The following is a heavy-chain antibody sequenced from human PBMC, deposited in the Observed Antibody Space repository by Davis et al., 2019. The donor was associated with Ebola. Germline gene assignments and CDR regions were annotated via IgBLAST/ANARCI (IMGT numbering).Heavy chain of an antibody. Sequence: PGGSLRLSCAASGFTFTTYSMSWVRQAPGKGLEWVAVISYDGSNKYYADSVKGRFTISRDNSKNTLYLQMSSLRAEDTAVYYCARVTTVVTFGGLDAFDIWGQGTMVTVSS. D-gene: IGHD4-23*01. CDR1: GFTFTTYS. CDR3: ARVTTVVTFGGLDAFDI. J-gene: IGHJ3*02. CDR2: ISYDGSNK. V-gene: IGHV3-30*03.